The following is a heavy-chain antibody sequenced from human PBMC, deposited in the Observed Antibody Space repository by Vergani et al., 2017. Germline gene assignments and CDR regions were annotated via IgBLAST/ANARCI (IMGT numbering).Heavy chain of an antibody. Sequence: QVQLVESGGGVVQPGRSLRLSCAASGFTFSSYGMHWVRQAPGKGLEWVAVIWYDGSNKYYADSVKGRFTISRDNAKNSLYLQMNSLRAEDTAVYYCAREGYSGYDFWGQGTLVTVSS. V-gene: IGHV3-33*01. CDR3: AREGYSGYDF. D-gene: IGHD5-12*01. J-gene: IGHJ4*02. CDR2: IWYDGSNK. CDR1: GFTFSSYG.